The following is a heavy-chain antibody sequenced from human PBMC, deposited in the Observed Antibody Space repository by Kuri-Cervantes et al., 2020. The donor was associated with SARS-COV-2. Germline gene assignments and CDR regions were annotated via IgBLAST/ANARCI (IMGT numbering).Heavy chain of an antibody. CDR2: INPNSGGT. J-gene: IGHJ4*02. CDR3: ARDLPLWELLEFGFDY. V-gene: IGHV1-2*02. D-gene: IGHD1-26*01. CDR1: GYTLTEFS. Sequence: ASVKVSCKVSGYTLTEFSMHWVRQAPGQGLEWMGWINPNSGGTNYAQKFQGRVTMTRDTSISTAYMELSRLRTDDTAVYYCARDLPLWELLEFGFDYWGQGTLVTVSS.